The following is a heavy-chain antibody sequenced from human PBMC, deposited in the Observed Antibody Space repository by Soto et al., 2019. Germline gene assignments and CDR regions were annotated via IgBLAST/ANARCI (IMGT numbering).Heavy chain of an antibody. CDR3: ARDSSDILTGYSPIPHDYGMDV. CDR2: ISAYNGNT. CDR1: GYTFTSYG. V-gene: IGHV1-18*04. Sequence: GSVKVSCKASGYTFTSYGISWARQAPGQGLEWMGWISAYNGNTNYAQKLQGRVTMTTDTSTSTAYMELRSLRSDDTAVYYCARDSSDILTGYSPIPHDYGMDVWGQGTTVTVS. D-gene: IGHD3-9*01. J-gene: IGHJ6*02.